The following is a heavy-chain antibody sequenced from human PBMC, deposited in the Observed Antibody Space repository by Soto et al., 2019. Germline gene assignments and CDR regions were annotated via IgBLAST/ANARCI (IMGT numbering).Heavy chain of an antibody. D-gene: IGHD2-8*02. Sequence: VGSLRLSCAASGFTLSDHYMDWVRHSPGKGLEWVARSRNKDHSYSREYAASVKGRFTISRDDSKNSLYLQMSSLKAEDTAVYYCVRGHWSFDYWGQGTVVTVSS. J-gene: IGHJ4*02. V-gene: IGHV3-72*01. CDR3: VRGHWSFDY. CDR2: SRNKDHSYSR. CDR1: GFTLSDHY.